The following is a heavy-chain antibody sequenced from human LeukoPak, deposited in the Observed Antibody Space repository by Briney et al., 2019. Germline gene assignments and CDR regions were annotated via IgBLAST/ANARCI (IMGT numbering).Heavy chain of an antibody. CDR1: GVPFSEYY. J-gene: IGHJ4*02. D-gene: IGHD3-3*01. CDR3: ARVPSRVFGVVTHPFDY. CDR2: VHHTGSA. V-gene: IGHV4-34*01. Sequence: KPSETLSLTCAVSGVPFSEYYWGWIRQSPGKGLEWIGEVHHTGSANYNPSLRSRVTISVDTSKKQFSLRVYSVTAADTAVYYAARVPSRVFGVVTHPFDYWGQGTLVTVSS.